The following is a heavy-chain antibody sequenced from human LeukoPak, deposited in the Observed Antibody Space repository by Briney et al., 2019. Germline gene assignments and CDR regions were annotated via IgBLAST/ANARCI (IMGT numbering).Heavy chain of an antibody. CDR1: GFTFSSYA. CDR2: ISYDGSNK. J-gene: IGHJ3*02. CDR3: ARDRDYYDFWSGYYDAFDI. V-gene: IGHV3-30-3*01. D-gene: IGHD3-3*01. Sequence: PGGSLRLSCAASGFTFSSYAMHWVRQAPGKGLEWVAVISYDGSNKYYADSVKGRFTISRDNSKNTLYLQMNSLRAEDTAVYYCARDRDYYDFWSGYYDAFDIWGQGTMVTVSS.